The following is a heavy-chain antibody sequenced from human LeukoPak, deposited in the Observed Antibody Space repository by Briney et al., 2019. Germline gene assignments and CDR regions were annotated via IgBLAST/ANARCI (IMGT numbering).Heavy chain of an antibody. Sequence: PGGSLRLSCAASGFTFSSYEMNWVRQAPGKGLEWVSYISSSGYTKHYADSVKGRFTISRDNTKNSLYLQMSGLRAEDTAVYYCARSSHFDYWGQGTLVAVSS. J-gene: IGHJ4*02. CDR3: ARSSHFDY. D-gene: IGHD3-10*01. CDR1: GFTFSSYE. V-gene: IGHV3-48*03. CDR2: ISSSGYTK.